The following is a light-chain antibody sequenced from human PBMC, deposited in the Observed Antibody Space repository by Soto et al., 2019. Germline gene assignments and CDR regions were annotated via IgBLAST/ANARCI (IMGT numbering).Light chain of an antibody. Sequence: DIQMTQSPSSLSASVGDRVTITCRASQSISPYLNWYQQRPGKAPKLLIYDASTLHSGVPSRFTAVGSGANFTLTITGLQTEDFSTYYCHQTYSSSANSFGPGTKVEI. CDR3: HQTYSSSANS. V-gene: IGKV1-39*01. CDR2: DAS. J-gene: IGKJ2*03. CDR1: QSISPY.